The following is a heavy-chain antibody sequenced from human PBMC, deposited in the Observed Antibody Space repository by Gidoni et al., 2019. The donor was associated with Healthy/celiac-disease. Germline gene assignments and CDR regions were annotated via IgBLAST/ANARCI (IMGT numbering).Heavy chain of an antibody. CDR3: ARTLVGANDAFDI. V-gene: IGHV2-70*04. CDR2: IEWDDDK. D-gene: IGHD1-26*01. Sequence: QVTWKESGPALVKPTQTRTLTCTFAGFSLSTSGMRVSWIRQPPGKALEWLARIEWDDDKFYSTSLKTRLTISKDTSKNQVVLTMTNMDPVDTATYYCARTLVGANDAFDIWGQGTMVTVSS. J-gene: IGHJ3*02. CDR1: GFSLSTSGMR.